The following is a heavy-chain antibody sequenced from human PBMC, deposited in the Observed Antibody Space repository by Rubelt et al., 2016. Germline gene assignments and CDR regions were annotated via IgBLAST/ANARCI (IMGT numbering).Heavy chain of an antibody. CDR1: GYSITSAYY. CDR3: ARLGYQTYWYFDL. V-gene: IGHV4-38-2*02. Sequence: QVQLQESGPGLVKPSETLSLTCNVSGYSITSAYYWAWIRQPPGKGLEWIGNIHHNDNTYYNPSVRSRVTISVDTYKNQFSLKLSSVTAADTAVYYCARLGYQTYWYFDLWGRGTLVTVSS. J-gene: IGHJ2*01. CDR2: IHHNDNT. D-gene: IGHD5-12*01.